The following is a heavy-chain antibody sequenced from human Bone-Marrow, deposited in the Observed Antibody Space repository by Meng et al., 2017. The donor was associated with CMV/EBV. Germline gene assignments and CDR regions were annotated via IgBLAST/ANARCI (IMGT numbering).Heavy chain of an antibody. CDR2: IYSGGST. V-gene: IGHV3-66*01. D-gene: IGHD2-2*01. CDR1: GFTVSSNY. CDR3: ASPTDCSSTSCPEYFQH. J-gene: IGHJ1*01. Sequence: GESLKISCAASGFTVSSNYMSWVRQAPGKGLEWVSVIYSGGSTYYADSVKGRFTISRDNAKNSLYLQMNSLRAEDTAVYYCASPTDCSSTSCPEYFQHWGQGTLVTVSS.